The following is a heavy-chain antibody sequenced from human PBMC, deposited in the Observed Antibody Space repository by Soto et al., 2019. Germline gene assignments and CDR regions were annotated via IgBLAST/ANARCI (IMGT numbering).Heavy chain of an antibody. D-gene: IGHD6-13*01. CDR3: ATDPPHSNSWYVLDY. CDR1: GYTLTELS. J-gene: IGHJ4*02. CDR2: FDPEDGET. V-gene: IGHV1-24*01. Sequence: QVQLVQSGAEVKKPGASVKVSCKVSGYTLTELSMHWVRQAPGKGLEWMGGFDPEDGETIYAQKFQGRVTITEDTSKDTAYMELSSLRPEDTAVYYCATDPPHSNSWYVLDYWGQGTLVTVSS.